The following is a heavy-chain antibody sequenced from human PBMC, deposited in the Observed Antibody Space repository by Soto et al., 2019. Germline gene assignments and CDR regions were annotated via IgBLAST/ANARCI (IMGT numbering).Heavy chain of an antibody. J-gene: IGHJ6*02. CDR2: ISFDGTDR. Sequence: ESGGGVVQPGRSLRLSCAGTGFTFSNYGFHWVRQAPGKGLEWVGVISFDGTDRYYVDSVKGRFTISRDNSRNTVYLQINSLRGEDTAVYYCAKNGGDFRTYKGMDVWGQGTTVTVSS. V-gene: IGHV3-30*18. CDR3: AKNGGDFRTYKGMDV. CDR1: GFTFSNYG. D-gene: IGHD3-16*01.